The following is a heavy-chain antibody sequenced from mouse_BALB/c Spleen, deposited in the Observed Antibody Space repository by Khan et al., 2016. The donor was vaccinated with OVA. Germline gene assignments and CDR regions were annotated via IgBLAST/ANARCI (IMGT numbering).Heavy chain of an antibody. J-gene: IGHJ2*01. CDR1: GFTFSSYG. CDR3: ATSYFYGYYFDY. D-gene: IGHD1-1*01. CDR2: ISGDSNTI. Sequence: LVQSGGSRKLSCAASGFTFSSYGMHWVRQAPEKGLEGVAYISGDSNTIYYADTVKGRFTISRDNPRNTLFLQMTSLMSEDTAMYYCATSYFYGYYFDYWGPGTTLTVSS. V-gene: IGHV5-17*02.